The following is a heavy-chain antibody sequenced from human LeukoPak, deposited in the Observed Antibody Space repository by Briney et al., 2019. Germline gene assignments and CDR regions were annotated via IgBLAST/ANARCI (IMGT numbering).Heavy chain of an antibody. CDR2: IYAGDSDT. Sequence: KGGASLQISGEGAGSIFTTYWLGWGRALPGKGLEWMGIIYAGDSDTRYSPSFQGQVTISADKSISTAYLQWSSLKASDTAMYYCARRRRSSSYDFWSAYADYWGQGTLVTVSS. V-gene: IGHV5-51*01. D-gene: IGHD3-3*01. J-gene: IGHJ4*02. CDR1: GSIFTTYW. CDR3: ARRRRSSSYDFWSAYADY.